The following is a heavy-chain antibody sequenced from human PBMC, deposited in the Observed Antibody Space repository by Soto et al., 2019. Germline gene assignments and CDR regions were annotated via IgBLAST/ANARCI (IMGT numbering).Heavy chain of an antibody. Sequence: GASVKVSCKASGYTFTSYGISWVRQAPGQGLEWMGWISAYNGNTNYAQKLQGRVTMTTDTSTSTAYMELRSLRSDDTAVYYCARERIIGYSGYGMDVWGQGTTVTVSS. V-gene: IGHV1-18*01. D-gene: IGHD5-12*01. CDR2: ISAYNGNT. J-gene: IGHJ6*02. CDR3: ARERIIGYSGYGMDV. CDR1: GYTFTSYG.